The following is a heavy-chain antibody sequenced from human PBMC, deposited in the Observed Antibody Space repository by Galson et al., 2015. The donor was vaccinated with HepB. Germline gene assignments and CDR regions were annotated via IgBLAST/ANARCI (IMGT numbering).Heavy chain of an antibody. D-gene: IGHD5-18*01. J-gene: IGHJ4*02. CDR3: AKGYTYGISYYFDS. CDR1: RLSFNSYA. Sequence: SLDPSSGSCRLSFNSYAMAWVPQAPGKGLEWVSGISWNSGSIGYADSVKGRFTISRDTAKNSLYLQMNSLRAEDTALYYCAKGYTYGISYYFDSWGQGTLVTVSS. CDR2: ISWNSGSI. V-gene: IGHV3-9*01.